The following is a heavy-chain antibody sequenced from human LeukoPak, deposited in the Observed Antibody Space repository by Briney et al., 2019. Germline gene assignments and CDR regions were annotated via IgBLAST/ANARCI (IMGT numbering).Heavy chain of an antibody. V-gene: IGHV3-30-3*01. CDR1: GFTFSSYA. J-gene: IGHJ4*02. Sequence: PGGSLRLSCAASGFTFSSYAMHWVRQAPGKGLEWVALISYDGSNKFYADSVKGRFTISRDNSKNTLYLQMNSLRAEDTAVYYCAKDNDYSNFDYFDYWGQGTLVTVSS. CDR2: ISYDGSNK. CDR3: AKDNDYSNFDYFDY. D-gene: IGHD4-4*01.